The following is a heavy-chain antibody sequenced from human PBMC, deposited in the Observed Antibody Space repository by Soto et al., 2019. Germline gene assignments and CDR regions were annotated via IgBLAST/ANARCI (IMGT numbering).Heavy chain of an antibody. Sequence: PSETLSLTCAVYGGSFSGYYWSWIRQPPGKGLEWIGEINHSGSTNYNPSLKSRVTISVDTSKNQFSLKLSSVTAADTAVYYCARASYYVSSGASVADAYYGMDVWGQGTTVTVS. V-gene: IGHV4-34*01. CDR1: GGSFSGYY. CDR3: ARASYYVSSGASVADAYYGMDV. CDR2: INHSGST. D-gene: IGHD3-22*01. J-gene: IGHJ6*02.